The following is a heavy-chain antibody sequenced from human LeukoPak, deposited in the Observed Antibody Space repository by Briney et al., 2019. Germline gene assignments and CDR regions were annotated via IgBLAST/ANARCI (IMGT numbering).Heavy chain of an antibody. J-gene: IGHJ6*04. D-gene: IGHD2-2*01. CDR2: IKQDGSEK. Sequence: GGSLRLSCAASGFTFSSYWMSWVRQAPGKGLEWVANIKQDGSEKYYVDSVKGRFTISRDNAKNSLYLQMNSLRAEDTAVYYCARDRYCSSTSCYSMGGMDVWGKGTTVTVSS. CDR1: GFTFSSYW. V-gene: IGHV3-7*01. CDR3: ARDRYCSSTSCYSMGGMDV.